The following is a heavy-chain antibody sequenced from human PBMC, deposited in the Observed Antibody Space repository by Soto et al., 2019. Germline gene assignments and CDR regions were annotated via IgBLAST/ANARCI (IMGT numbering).Heavy chain of an antibody. D-gene: IGHD1-26*01. CDR3: ARDPDGSGSYWVPFDY. CDR2: ISYDGSNK. Sequence: QVQLVESGGGVVQPGRSPRLSCAASGFTFSSYAMHWVRQAPGKGLEWVAVISYDGSNKYYADSVKGRFTISRDNSKNTLYLQMNSLRAEDTAVYYCARDPDGSGSYWVPFDYWGQGTLVTVSS. J-gene: IGHJ4*02. CDR1: GFTFSSYA. V-gene: IGHV3-30-3*01.